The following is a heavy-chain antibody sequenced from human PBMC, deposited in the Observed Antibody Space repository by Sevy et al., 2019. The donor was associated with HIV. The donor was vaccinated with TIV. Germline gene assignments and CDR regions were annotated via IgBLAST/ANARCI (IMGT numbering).Heavy chain of an antibody. Sequence: GGSLRLSCAASGFTFNSYWMHWVRQAPGKGLVWVSRINSDGSSTNYADSVKGRFTISRANAKKTLYLQMNSLRAEDTAVYYCARSKRVHGGGCYDYWGQGTLVTVSS. CDR2: INSDGSST. CDR1: GFTFNSYW. D-gene: IGHD6-19*01. J-gene: IGHJ4*02. V-gene: IGHV3-74*01. CDR3: ARSKRVHGGGCYDY.